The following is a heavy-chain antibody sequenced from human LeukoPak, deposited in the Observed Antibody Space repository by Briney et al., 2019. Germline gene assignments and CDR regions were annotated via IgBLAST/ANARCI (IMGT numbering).Heavy chain of an antibody. CDR1: GGSFSGYY. V-gene: IGHV4-34*01. D-gene: IGHD5-18*01. CDR3: ASLVDTAMVTVDY. CDR2: INHSGST. Sequence: PSETLSLTCAVYGGSFSGYYWSWIRQPPGKGLDWIGEINHSGSTNYNPSLKSRVTISVDTSKNQFSLKLSSVTAADTAVYYCASLVDTAMVTVDYWGQGTLVTVSS. J-gene: IGHJ4*02.